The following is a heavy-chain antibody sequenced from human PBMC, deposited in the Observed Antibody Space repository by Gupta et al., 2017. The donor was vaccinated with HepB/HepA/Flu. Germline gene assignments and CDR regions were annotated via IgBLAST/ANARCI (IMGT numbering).Heavy chain of an antibody. V-gene: IGHV4-34*01. CDR1: DGSFSGYY. J-gene: IGHJ5*02. CDR2: IKHSGST. CDR3: ARGGPHNWFDP. Sequence: QVQLQQWGAGLLKPSETLSPTCAIYDGSFSGYYFSWIRQPPGKGLEWIGEIKHSGSTNSNPSLKSRVTISVDTSKNQFSLKLTSVTAADTAVYYCARGGPHNWFDPWGQGTLVTVSS.